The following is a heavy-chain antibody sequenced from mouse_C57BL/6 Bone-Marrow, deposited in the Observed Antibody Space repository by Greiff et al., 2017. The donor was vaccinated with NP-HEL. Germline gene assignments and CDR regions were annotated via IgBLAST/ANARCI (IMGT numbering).Heavy chain of an antibody. CDR1: GFSLTSYG. J-gene: IGHJ2*01. CDR2: IWSDGST. V-gene: IGHV2-2*01. CDR3: ARKACCDD. Sequence: VQLQQSGPGLVQPSQSLSITCTVSGFSLTSYGLHCVRQSPGKGLEWLGVIWSDGSTDYNAAFISRLSISKDNSKSQVFFKMNSLQADDTAIYDCARKACCDDWGQGTTLTVSS.